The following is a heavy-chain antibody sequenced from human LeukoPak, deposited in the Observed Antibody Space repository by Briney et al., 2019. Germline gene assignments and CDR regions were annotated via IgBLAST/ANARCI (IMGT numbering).Heavy chain of an antibody. CDR2: IYYSGST. D-gene: IGHD5-24*01. V-gene: IGHV4-39*07. CDR3: ARVLRVEMATIGSYFDY. CDR1: GGSFSNHY. Sequence: SETLSLTCTVSGGSFSNHYWSWIRQPPGKGLEWIGSIYYSGSTYYNPSLKSRVTISVDTSKNQFSLKLSSVTAADTAVYYCARVLRVEMATIGSYFDYWGQGTLVTVSS. J-gene: IGHJ4*02.